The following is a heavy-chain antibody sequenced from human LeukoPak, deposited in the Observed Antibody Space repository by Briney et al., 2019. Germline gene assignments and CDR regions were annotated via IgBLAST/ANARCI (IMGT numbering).Heavy chain of an antibody. D-gene: IGHD5-12*01. CDR3: ARIPLGYSGAYYFDF. J-gene: IGHJ4*02. CDR1: RASISGSIRSSY. V-gene: IGHV4-4*09. Sequence: SETLSLTCTVSRASISGSIRSSYWSWLRQPPGKGLEWIGYISSSGSTNDNPSLRSRVTISVDTSKNQFFLNLSSVSAADTAVYYCARIPLGYSGAYYFDFWGQGALVTVSP. CDR2: ISSSGST.